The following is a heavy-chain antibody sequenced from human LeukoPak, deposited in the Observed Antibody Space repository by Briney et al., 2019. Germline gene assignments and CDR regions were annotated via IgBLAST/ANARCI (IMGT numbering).Heavy chain of an antibody. CDR3: ARVAAAGTLDY. CDR2: INNDGSST. J-gene: IGHJ4*02. Sequence: GGYLRLSCAASGFTFSSYWMHWVRQVPGKELMWVSRINNDGSSTSYADSVKGRFTISRDNAKNTLYLQMNSLRAEDTAVYYCARVAAAGTLDYWGQGSLVTVSS. CDR1: GFTFSSYW. D-gene: IGHD6-13*01. V-gene: IGHV3-74*01.